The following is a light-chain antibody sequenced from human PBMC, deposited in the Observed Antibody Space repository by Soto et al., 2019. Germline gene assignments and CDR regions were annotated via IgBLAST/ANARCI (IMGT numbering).Light chain of an antibody. CDR1: QSVSNDF. CDR3: QQYGSSPPRT. V-gene: IGKV3-20*01. Sequence: VLTQSPGILSLSPGERATLSCGASQSVSNDFLAWYQQKPGQAPRLLIYGASTRATDVPDRFSGSGSGADFTLSISRLEPEDFAVYYCQQYGSSPPRTFGQGTKVDI. CDR2: GAS. J-gene: IGKJ1*01.